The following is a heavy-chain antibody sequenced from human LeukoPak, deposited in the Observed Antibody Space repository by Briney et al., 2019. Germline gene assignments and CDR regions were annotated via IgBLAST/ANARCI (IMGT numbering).Heavy chain of an antibody. V-gene: IGHV1-2*02. CDR1: GYTFTDYY. D-gene: IGHD3-10*01. J-gene: IGHJ1*01. Sequence: ASVKVSYKASGYTFTDYYIHWVRRAPGQGLEWMGWINPNSGGTNYAQKFQGRVTMTRDTSISTAYMELSSLRSDDTAVYYCARVAVLWFGESRAEYFQHWGQGTLVTVSS. CDR3: ARVAVLWFGESRAEYFQH. CDR2: INPNSGGT.